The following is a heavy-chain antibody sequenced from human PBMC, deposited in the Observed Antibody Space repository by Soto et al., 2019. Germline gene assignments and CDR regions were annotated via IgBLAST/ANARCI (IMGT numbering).Heavy chain of an antibody. CDR3: ASGFYDSRGYSEAFDI. CDR1: GGSISGDH. CDR2: VSSSGST. D-gene: IGHD3-22*01. V-gene: IGHV4-59*01. J-gene: IGHJ3*02. Sequence: ETLSLTCTVSGGSISGDHWNWIRQPPGKGLEWIAYVSSSGSTKYNPSLKSRVTISIDTTKNQFSLRLRSVTAADTAVYYCASGFYDSRGYSEAFDIWGQGTKVTVSS.